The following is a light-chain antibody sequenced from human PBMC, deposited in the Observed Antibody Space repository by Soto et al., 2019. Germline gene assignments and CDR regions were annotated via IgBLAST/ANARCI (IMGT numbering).Light chain of an antibody. V-gene: IGKV3-15*01. CDR1: QSVSSN. J-gene: IGKJ1*01. CDR3: QHYNNWTE. CDR2: DAS. Sequence: EIVMTQSPATLSVSPGERATLSCRASQSVSSNLAWYQQKPGQAPRLLIYDASTRATGIPARLSGSGPGTEFTLSISSLRSEEFAVYYCQHYNNWTEFGQGTKVEIK.